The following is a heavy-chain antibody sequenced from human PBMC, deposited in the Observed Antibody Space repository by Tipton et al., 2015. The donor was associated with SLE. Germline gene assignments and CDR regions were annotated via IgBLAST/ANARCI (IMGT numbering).Heavy chain of an antibody. J-gene: IGHJ5*02. CDR3: ARDLGSSWPGFDP. V-gene: IGHV3-21*01. Sequence: SLRLSCAASGFTFSSYSMNWVRQAPGKGLEWVSFISSSSSYIYYADSVKGRFTISRDNAKNSLYLQMNSLRAEDTAVYYCARDLGSSWPGFDPWGQGTLVTVSS. CDR1: GFTFSSYS. D-gene: IGHD6-13*01. CDR2: ISSSSSYI.